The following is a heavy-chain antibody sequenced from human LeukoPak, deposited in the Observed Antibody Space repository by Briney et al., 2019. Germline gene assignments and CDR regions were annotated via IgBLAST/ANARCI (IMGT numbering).Heavy chain of an antibody. CDR2: ISGGAGST. J-gene: IGHJ4*02. Sequence: GGSLRLSCAASGFTFSSYGMSWVRQAPGKGLEWVSGISGGAGSTYYADSVKGRFTISRDNSKNTLYLQMNSLRAEDTAVYYCTKRGNSPYYDCWGQGTLVTVSS. V-gene: IGHV3-23*01. CDR3: TKRGNSPYYDC. D-gene: IGHD5-12*01. CDR1: GFTFSSYG.